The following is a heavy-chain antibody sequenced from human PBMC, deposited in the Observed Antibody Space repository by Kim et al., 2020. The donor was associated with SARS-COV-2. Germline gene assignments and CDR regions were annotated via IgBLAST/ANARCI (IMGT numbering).Heavy chain of an antibody. J-gene: IGHJ4*02. D-gene: IGHD3-16*01. Sequence: SETLSLTCAVYGGSFSGYYWSWIRQPPGKGLEWIGEINHSGSTNYNPSLKSRVTISVDTSKNQFSLKLSSVTAADTAVYYCARIPRWGNYYFDYWGQGTLVTVSS. CDR2: INHSGST. CDR3: ARIPRWGNYYFDY. CDR1: GGSFSGYY. V-gene: IGHV4-34*01.